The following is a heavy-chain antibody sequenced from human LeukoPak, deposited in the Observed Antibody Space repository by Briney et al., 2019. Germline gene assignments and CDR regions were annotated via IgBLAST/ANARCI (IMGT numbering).Heavy chain of an antibody. CDR3: ARDRDGSLTPDAFDI. CDR2: IIPILGIA. Sequence: ASVTVSCKASGGTFSSDAISWVRQAPGQGLEWMGRIIPILGIANYAQKFQGRVTISADKSTSTAYMELRSLRSEDTAVYYCARDRDGSLTPDAFDIWGQGTMVTVSS. J-gene: IGHJ3*02. D-gene: IGHD3-10*01. V-gene: IGHV1-69*04. CDR1: GGTFSSDA.